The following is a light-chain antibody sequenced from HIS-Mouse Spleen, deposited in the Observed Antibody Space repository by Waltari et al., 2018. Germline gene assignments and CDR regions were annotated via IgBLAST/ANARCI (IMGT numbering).Light chain of an antibody. V-gene: IGKV1-9*01. J-gene: IGKJ1*01. CDR1: QGISSY. Sequence: DIQLTQYPSFLSASVGDRVTITSRASQGISSYLSWYQQKPGKAPKLMIYSASTLQSGVPSRFSGSGSGTEFTLTISSLQPEDFATDYCQQLNSYPPTFGQGTKVEIK. CDR3: QQLNSYPPT. CDR2: SAS.